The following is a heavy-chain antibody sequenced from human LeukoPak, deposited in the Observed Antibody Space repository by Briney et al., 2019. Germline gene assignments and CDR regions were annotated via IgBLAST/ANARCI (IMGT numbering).Heavy chain of an antibody. Sequence: GGSLRLSCAASGFTFSSYAMHWVRQAPGKGLEGVAVISYDGSNKYYADSVKGRFTISRDNSKNTLYLQMNSLRAEDTAVYYCASRQGGSSWYGAFDIWGQGTMVTVSS. CDR1: GFTFSSYA. V-gene: IGHV3-30*04. J-gene: IGHJ3*02. D-gene: IGHD6-13*01. CDR2: ISYDGSNK. CDR3: ASRQGGSSWYGAFDI.